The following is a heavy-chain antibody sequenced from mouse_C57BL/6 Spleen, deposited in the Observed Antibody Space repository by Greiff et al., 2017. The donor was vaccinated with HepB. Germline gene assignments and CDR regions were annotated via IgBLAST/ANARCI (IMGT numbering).Heavy chain of an antibody. V-gene: IGHV1-69*01. CDR3: ARRDYSRRGYFDV. CDR2: IDPSDSYT. J-gene: IGHJ1*03. Sequence: VKLQQPGAELVMPGASVKLSCKASGYTFTSYWMHWVKQRPGQGLEWIGEIDPSDSYTNYNQKFKGKSTLTVDKSSSTAYMQLSSLTSEDSAVYYCARRDYSRRGYFDVWGTGTTVTVSS. D-gene: IGHD2-5*01. CDR1: GYTFTSYW.